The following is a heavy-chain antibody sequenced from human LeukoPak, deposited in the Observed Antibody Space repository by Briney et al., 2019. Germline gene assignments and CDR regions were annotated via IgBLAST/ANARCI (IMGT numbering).Heavy chain of an antibody. CDR1: GFTFSSYA. J-gene: IGHJ4*02. V-gene: IGHV3-64D*06. Sequence: GGSLRLSCSASGFTFSSYAMHWVRQAPGKGLEYVSAISSNGGSTYYADSVKGRFTISRDNSKNTLYLQVSSLRAEDTAVYYCVKRLRGYSGYDSTYFDYWGQGTLVTVSS. CDR2: ISSNGGST. D-gene: IGHD5-12*01. CDR3: VKRLRGYSGYDSTYFDY.